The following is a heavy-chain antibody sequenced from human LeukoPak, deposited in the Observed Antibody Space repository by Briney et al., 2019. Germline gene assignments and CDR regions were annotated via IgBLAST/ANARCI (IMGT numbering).Heavy chain of an antibody. J-gene: IGHJ6*03. V-gene: IGHV3-23*01. CDR2: ISGSDGSS. CDR3: AKGRGSSWFTSSYSMDV. Sequence: AGGSLRLSCAASGFTLSFSAMTWVRQPPGKGLEWVSPISGSDGSSYYADSVKGRFTISRDNSKNTLYLQMNSLRAEDTAVYYCAKGRGSSWFTSSYSMDVWGKGTTVTVSS. D-gene: IGHD6-13*01. CDR1: GFTLSFSA.